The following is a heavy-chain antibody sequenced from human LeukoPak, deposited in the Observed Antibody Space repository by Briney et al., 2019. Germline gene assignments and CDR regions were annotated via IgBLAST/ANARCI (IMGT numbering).Heavy chain of an antibody. D-gene: IGHD1-7*01. CDR3: ARDRRLGITGTTYYGMDV. V-gene: IGHV1-18*01. J-gene: IGHJ6*02. Sequence: ASVKVSCKASGYTFTSYGISWVRQAPGQGLEWMGRISAYNGNTNYAQKLQGRVTMTTDTSTSTAYMELRSLRSDDTAVYYCARDRRLGITGTTYYGMDVWGQGTTVTVSS. CDR1: GYTFTSYG. CDR2: ISAYNGNT.